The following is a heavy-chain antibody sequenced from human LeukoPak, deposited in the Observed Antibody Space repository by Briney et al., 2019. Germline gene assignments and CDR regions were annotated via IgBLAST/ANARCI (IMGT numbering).Heavy chain of an antibody. J-gene: IGHJ4*02. D-gene: IGHD4-17*01. V-gene: IGHV3-21*01. CDR1: GFTFSSYS. CDR2: ISSSSSYI. Sequence: PGGSLRLSCAASGFTFSSYSMNWVRQAPGKGLEWVSSISSSSSYIYYADSVKGRFTISRDNAKNSLYLQMNSLRAEDTAVYYCARDLGAYGDYVCFDYWGQGTLVTVSS. CDR3: ARDLGAYGDYVCFDY.